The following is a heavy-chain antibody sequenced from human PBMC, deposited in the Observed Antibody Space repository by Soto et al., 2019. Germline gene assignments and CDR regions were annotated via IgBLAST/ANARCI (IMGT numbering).Heavy chain of an antibody. CDR2: IYYSGST. J-gene: IGHJ3*02. V-gene: IGHV4-61*01. Sequence: QVQLQESGPGLVKPSETLSLTCTVSGGSISSVSYYWSWIRQPPGRGLEWIGHIYYSGSTNCDPSLKSRVTISIDTSKNQFSLKLSSVTVADTAVYYCARDTHPNGFDTWGQGTVVTVSS. CDR1: GGSISSVSYY. D-gene: IGHD1-1*01. CDR3: ARDTHPNGFDT.